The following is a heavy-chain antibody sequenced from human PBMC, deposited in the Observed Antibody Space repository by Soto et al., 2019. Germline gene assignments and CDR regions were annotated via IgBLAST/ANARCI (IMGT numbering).Heavy chain of an antibody. J-gene: IGHJ3*02. CDR1: GGSFSGYY. Sequence: SSETLSLTCAVYGGSFSGYYWSWIRQPPGKGLEWIGEINHSGSTNYNPSLKSRVTISVDTSKNQFSLKLSSVTAADTAVYYCASRIVVVPAAISGAAFDIWGQGTMVTVSS. CDR2: INHSGST. V-gene: IGHV4-34*01. CDR3: ASRIVVVPAAISGAAFDI. D-gene: IGHD2-2*01.